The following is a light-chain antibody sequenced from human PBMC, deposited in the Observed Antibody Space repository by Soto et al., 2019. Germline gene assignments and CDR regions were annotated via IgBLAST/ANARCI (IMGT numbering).Light chain of an antibody. CDR3: QHYNSFSRT. CDR2: KAA. V-gene: IGKV1-5*03. CDR1: DNIAPW. J-gene: IGKJ1*01. Sequence: DIQMTQSPATLSASVGYRFSITCLASDNIAPWVAWYQQKPGKAPKLLIYKAANLADEVPSRFAGSGSGTDFTLTITRLQPDDFATYYCQHYNSFSRTFGQGTKVDIK.